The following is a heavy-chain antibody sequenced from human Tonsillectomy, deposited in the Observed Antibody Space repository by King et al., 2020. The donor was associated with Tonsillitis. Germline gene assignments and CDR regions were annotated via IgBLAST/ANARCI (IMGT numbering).Heavy chain of an antibody. V-gene: IGHV1-8*02. CDR3: ARGFYF. CDR2: MDPSSGDA. J-gene: IGHJ4*02. Sequence: QLVQSGAEVKKPGASVKVSCKASGYTFTNYDINWVRQGTGQGLEWMGWMDPSSGDADCSQKFQGRVAMTRNTSISTAYMELRSLRSEDTDVYYCARGFYFWGQGTPVTVSA. CDR1: GYTFTNYD.